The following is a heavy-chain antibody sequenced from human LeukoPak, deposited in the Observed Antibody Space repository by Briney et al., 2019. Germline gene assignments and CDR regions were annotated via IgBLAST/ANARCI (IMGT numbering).Heavy chain of an antibody. CDR3: ARGISYYYGSGSSYNWFDP. CDR1: GGSFSGYY. D-gene: IGHD3-10*01. CDR2: INHSGST. V-gene: IGHV4-34*01. Sequence: SETLSLTCAVYGGSFSGYYWSWIRQPPGKGLEWIGEINHSGSTNYNPSLKRRVTISVDTSKNQFSLKLSSVTAADTAVYYCARGISYYYGSGSSYNWFDPWGQGTLVTVSS. J-gene: IGHJ5*02.